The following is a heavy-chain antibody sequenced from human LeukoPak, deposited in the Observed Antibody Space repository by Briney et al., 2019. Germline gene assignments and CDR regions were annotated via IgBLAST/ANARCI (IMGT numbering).Heavy chain of an antibody. CDR2: ISDNGSP. V-gene: IGHV4-59*12. D-gene: IGHD3-3*01. J-gene: IGHJ6*03. CDR1: GDSISNTY. CDR3: ARSGPGHTYYDFWSGYSIPYYYYMDV. Sequence: SETLSLTCTVSGDSISNTYWSWVRQPPGKGLEWVGYISDNGSPDYSPSLKSRVTISADTSKNQFSLIVKSVTAADSAVYYCARSGPGHTYYDFWSGYSIPYYYYMDVWGKGTTVTVSS.